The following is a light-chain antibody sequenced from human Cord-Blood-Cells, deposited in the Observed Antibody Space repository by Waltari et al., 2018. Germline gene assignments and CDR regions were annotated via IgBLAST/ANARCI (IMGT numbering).Light chain of an antibody. J-gene: IGKJ3*01. CDR2: GAS. CDR1: QSVSSN. CDR3: QQYNNWPPFT. V-gene: IGKV3-15*01. Sequence: EIVMTQSPATLSVSPGERATLSCRASQSVSSNLAWYQQKPGQAPSLLIYGASTSATCIPARFSSSGAGTEFTLTISSLQSEDFAVYYCQQYNNWPPFTFGPGTKVDIK.